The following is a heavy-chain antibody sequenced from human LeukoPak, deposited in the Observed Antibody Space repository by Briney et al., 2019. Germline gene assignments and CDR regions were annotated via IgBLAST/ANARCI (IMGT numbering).Heavy chain of an antibody. CDR1: GYTFTSYD. V-gene: IGHV1-69*05. CDR3: ARAGSDYYYYYMDV. Sequence: ASVKVSCKASGYTFTSYDINWVRQAPGQGLEWMGRIIPIFGTANYAQKFQGRVTITTDESTSTAYMELSSLRSEDTAVYYCARAGSDYYYYYMDVWGKGTTVTVSS. D-gene: IGHD3-10*01. J-gene: IGHJ6*03. CDR2: IIPIFGTA.